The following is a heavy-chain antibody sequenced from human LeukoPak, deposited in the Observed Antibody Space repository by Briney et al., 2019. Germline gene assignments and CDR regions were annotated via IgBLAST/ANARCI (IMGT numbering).Heavy chain of an antibody. CDR1: GGSISSYY. CDR2: IYTSGST. Sequence: KASETLSLTCTVSGGSISSYYWSWIRQPAGKGLEWIGRIYTSGSTNYNPSLKSRVTMSVDTSKNQFSLKLSSVTAADTAVYYCARGRRAEYYYDSSGYEGGAFDIWGQGTMVTVSS. V-gene: IGHV4-4*07. CDR3: ARGRRAEYYYDSSGYEGGAFDI. J-gene: IGHJ3*02. D-gene: IGHD3-22*01.